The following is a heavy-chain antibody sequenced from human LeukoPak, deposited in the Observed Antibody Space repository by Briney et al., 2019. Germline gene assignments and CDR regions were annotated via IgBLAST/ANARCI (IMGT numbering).Heavy chain of an antibody. CDR2: ISGSGGST. CDR3: AKDLVVGALDY. Sequence: GGSLRLSCAASGFSFTTYWMGWVRQAPGKGLEWVSSISGSGGSTYYADSVKGRFTISRDNSRNMLFLQMNSLRADDTAVYYCAKDLVVGALDYWGQGTLVTVSS. J-gene: IGHJ4*02. V-gene: IGHV3-23*01. D-gene: IGHD1-26*01. CDR1: GFSFTTYW.